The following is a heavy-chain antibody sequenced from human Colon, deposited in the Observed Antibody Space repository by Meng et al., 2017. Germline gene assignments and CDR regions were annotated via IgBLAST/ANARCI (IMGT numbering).Heavy chain of an antibody. D-gene: IGHD3-10*01. V-gene: IGHV4-39*01. CDR3: ARRRGGSGRDC. CDR2: IYHSGST. J-gene: IGHJ4*02. CDR1: GGSDRSIGDD. Sequence: LERQASAPGLVQPAEPLALTCTCSGGSDRSIGDDWDWVRQPPGKGLEWIGAIYHSGSTSYNPSLQSRVTMFVDTSKNQFSLMLTSVTATDTAVYYCARRRGGSGRDCWGQGTLVTVSS.